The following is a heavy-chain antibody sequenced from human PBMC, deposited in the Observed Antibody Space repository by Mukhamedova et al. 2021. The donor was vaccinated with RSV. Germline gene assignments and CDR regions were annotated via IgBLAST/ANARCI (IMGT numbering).Heavy chain of an antibody. CDR2: IYSSGST. V-gene: IGHV4-4*07. CDR3: ARGTTGSYYPSYFDY. J-gene: IGHJ4*02. Sequence: GVEWIGRIYSSGSTTYNPSLKSRVTMSVDTSKNQFSLKLISVTAADTAVYYCARGTTGSYYPSYFDYWGQGSLVTVSS. D-gene: IGHD1-26*01.